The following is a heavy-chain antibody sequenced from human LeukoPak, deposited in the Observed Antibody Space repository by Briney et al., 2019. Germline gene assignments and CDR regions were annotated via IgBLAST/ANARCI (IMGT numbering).Heavy chain of an antibody. CDR2: ISDNGRNI. D-gene: IGHD3-22*01. CDR3: ARAGEDSRRHYQGFDF. CDR1: GFTFSDYY. J-gene: IGHJ4*02. Sequence: GGSLRLSCAASGFTFSDYYMGWIRQAPGKGLEWVSYISDNGRNIYYSDSVEGRFTISRDNGENSLYLQMNRLRAEDTAVYYCARAGEDSRRHYQGFDFWGQGTLVTVSS. V-gene: IGHV3-11*04.